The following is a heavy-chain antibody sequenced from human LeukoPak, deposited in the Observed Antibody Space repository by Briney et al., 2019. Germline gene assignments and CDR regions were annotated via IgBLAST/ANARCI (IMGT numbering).Heavy chain of an antibody. J-gene: IGHJ4*02. CDR3: TTYSSSWYYFDC. V-gene: IGHV3-15*01. D-gene: IGHD6-13*01. Sequence: NPGGSLRLSCAASGFTFSNAWMSWVRQAPGKGLEWVGRIKSRTGGGTADYAAPVKGRFTISRDDSKNTLYLQMNSLKTEDTAVYYCTTYSSSWYYFDCWGQGTLVTVSS. CDR1: GFTFSNAW. CDR2: IKSRTGGGTA.